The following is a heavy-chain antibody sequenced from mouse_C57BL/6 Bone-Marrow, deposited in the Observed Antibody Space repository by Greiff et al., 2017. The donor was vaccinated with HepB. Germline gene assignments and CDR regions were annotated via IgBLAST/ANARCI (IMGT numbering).Heavy chain of an antibody. Sequence: GGGLVQPNGSLKLSCAASGFTFNTYAMHWVRQAPGKGLEWVARLRSKSSNYATYYADSVKDRFTISRDDSQSMLYLQMNNLKTEDTAMYYCVRNRWLEAMDYWGQGTSVTVSS. CDR2: LRSKSSNYAT. J-gene: IGHJ4*01. D-gene: IGHD2-3*01. CDR1: GFTFNTYA. CDR3: VRNRWLEAMDY. V-gene: IGHV10-3*01.